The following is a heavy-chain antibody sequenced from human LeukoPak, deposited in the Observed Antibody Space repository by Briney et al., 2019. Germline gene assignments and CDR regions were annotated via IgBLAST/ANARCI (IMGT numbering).Heavy chain of an antibody. CDR2: IGNNGGGI. V-gene: IGHV3-23*01. CDR3: AIDPNWGTHS. J-gene: IGHJ4*02. CDR1: GFTFSTYT. D-gene: IGHD7-27*01. Sequence: GGSLRLSCAASGFTFSTYTMFWVRHPPGKRLEWVSIIGNNGGGIHYADSVRGRFTISRDNSKNALYLQMNSLRVEDTAVYYCAIDPNWGTHSWGQGVPVTVSS.